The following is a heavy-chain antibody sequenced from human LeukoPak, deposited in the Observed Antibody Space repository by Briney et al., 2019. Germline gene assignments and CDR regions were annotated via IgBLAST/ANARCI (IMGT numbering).Heavy chain of an antibody. V-gene: IGHV3-66*01. J-gene: IGHJ4*02. CDR1: GFTVSSKY. CDR3: AKERNLEIAVAGTTFDY. CDR2: IYSDGST. Sequence: GGSLRLSCAASGFTVSSKYMSWVRQAPGKGLEWVSVIYSDGSTYYADSVKGRFTISRDNSKNMIYLEMNSLRAEDTAVYYCAKERNLEIAVAGTTFDYWGQGTLVTVSS. D-gene: IGHD6-19*01.